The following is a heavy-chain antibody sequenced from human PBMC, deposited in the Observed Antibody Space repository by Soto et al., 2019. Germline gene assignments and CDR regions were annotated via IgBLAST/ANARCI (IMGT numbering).Heavy chain of an antibody. CDR2: NGGRGGSI. V-gene: IGHV3-23*01. CDR1: GFTFSTSA. J-gene: IGHJ6*02. CDR3: AKSPLYYDFWSGPPYYYGMDV. Sequence: PGGSLRLSCAASGFTFSTSAMSWVRQAPGKGLEGVSGNGGRGGSIFYAGSVKGRFSTSRDNSKNTLYLQMNSLGAEDTAVYYCAKSPLYYDFWSGPPYYYGMDVWGQGTTVTVSS. D-gene: IGHD3-3*01.